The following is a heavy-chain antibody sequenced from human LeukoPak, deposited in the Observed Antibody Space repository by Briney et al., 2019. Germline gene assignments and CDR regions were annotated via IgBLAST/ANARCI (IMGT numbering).Heavy chain of an antibody. CDR3: TRRSGCNWPFDY. CDR1: GFTFSSYS. V-gene: IGHV3-48*04. D-gene: IGHD6-25*01. J-gene: IGHJ4*02. CDR2: ISSSGSTI. Sequence: GSLRLSCPASGFTFSSYSMNWVRQAPGKGLEWVSSISSSGSTIYYADSVKGRFTISRDNAKSSLYLPMNSLRAEDTVVYYCTRRSGCNWPFDYWGQGTLVTVSS.